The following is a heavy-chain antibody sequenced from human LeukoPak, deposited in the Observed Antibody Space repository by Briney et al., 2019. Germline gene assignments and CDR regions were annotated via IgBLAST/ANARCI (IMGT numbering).Heavy chain of an antibody. V-gene: IGHV4-39*07. J-gene: IGHJ5*02. Sequence: SETLSLTCTVSGGSISSSSYYWGWIRQPPGKGLEWIGSIYYSGSTYDNPSLKSRVTISVDTSKNQFSLKLSSVTAADTAVYYCARDLRVAAAGTSYYWFDPWGQGTLVTVSS. CDR2: IYYSGST. CDR3: ARDLRVAAAGTSYYWFDP. CDR1: GGSISSSSYY. D-gene: IGHD6-13*01.